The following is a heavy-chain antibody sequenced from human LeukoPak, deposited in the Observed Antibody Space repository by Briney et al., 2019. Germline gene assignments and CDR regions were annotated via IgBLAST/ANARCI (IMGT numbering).Heavy chain of an antibody. J-gene: IGHJ4*02. V-gene: IGHV3-53*01. D-gene: IGHD6-19*01. CDR2: IYSGGST. CDR1: GFTVSSNY. Sequence: PGGSLRLSCAASGFTVSSNYMSWVRQAPGKGLEWVSVIYSGGSTYYADSVKGRFTISRDNSKNTLYLQMNSLRAEDTAVYYCARRYSSAWSLDYWGQGTLVTVSS. CDR3: ARRYSSAWSLDY.